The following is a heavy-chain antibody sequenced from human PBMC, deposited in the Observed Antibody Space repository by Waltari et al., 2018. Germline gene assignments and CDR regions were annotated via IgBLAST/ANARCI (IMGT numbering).Heavy chain of an antibody. CDR3: ARHSAIYGDYGHYYYGMDV. D-gene: IGHD4-17*01. J-gene: IGHJ6*02. V-gene: IGHV5-10-1*03. CDR2: IDPSDAYT. Sequence: EVPLVQSGAEVKKPGESLRISCQGSGYSFTRHWLTWVRQIPAKGLEWMGRIDPSDAYTTYSPYFQGHVTISADKSISTAYLQWSSLKASDTAMYYCARHSAIYGDYGHYYYGMDVWGQGTTVTVSS. CDR1: GYSFTRHW.